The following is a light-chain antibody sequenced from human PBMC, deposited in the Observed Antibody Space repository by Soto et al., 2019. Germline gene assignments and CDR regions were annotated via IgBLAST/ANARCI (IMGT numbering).Light chain of an antibody. CDR2: KAS. V-gene: IGKV1-5*03. Sequence: DIQMTQSPSTLSASLGDRVAITCRASDNIGPWVAWYQQKPGKAPKLLIYKASTLETGAPSRFAGSGSGTGFTLTITRLQPYDFATYYCQHYNSYSWTFGQGTKVEV. CDR3: QHYNSYSWT. CDR1: DNIGPW. J-gene: IGKJ1*01.